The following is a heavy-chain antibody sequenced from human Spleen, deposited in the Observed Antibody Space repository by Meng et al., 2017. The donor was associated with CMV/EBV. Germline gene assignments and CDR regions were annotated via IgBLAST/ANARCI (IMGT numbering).Heavy chain of an antibody. CDR1: GYSFTTYW. J-gene: IGHJ3*02. CDR3: ARQGDGYCSSTSCYLGAFDI. D-gene: IGHD2-2*01. Sequence: GGSLRLSCKSSGYSFTTYWIGWVRQMPGKGLEWMGIIYPGDSDTRYSPSFQGQVTISADKSISTAYPQWSSLKASDTAMYYCARQGDGYCSSTSCYLGAFDIWGQGTMVTVSS. CDR2: IYPGDSDT. V-gene: IGHV5-51*01.